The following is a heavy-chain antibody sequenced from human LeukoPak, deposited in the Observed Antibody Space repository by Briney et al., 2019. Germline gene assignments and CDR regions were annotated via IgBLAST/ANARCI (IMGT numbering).Heavy chain of an antibody. Sequence: GGSLRLSCAASGFTFSSYWMHWVRQAPGKGLVWVSRINSDGSSTNYADSVKGRFTISRDNAKNTLYLQMNSLRAEDTAVYYCARVGHCSSTSCYHYYYYYGMDVWGKGTTVTVSS. CDR1: GFTFSSYW. CDR2: INSDGSST. J-gene: IGHJ6*04. CDR3: ARVGHCSSTSCYHYYYYYGMDV. V-gene: IGHV3-74*01. D-gene: IGHD2-2*01.